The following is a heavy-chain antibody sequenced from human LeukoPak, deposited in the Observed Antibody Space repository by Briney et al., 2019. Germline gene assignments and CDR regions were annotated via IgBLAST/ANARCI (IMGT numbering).Heavy chain of an antibody. V-gene: IGHV3-30*02. CDR2: IRYDESKT. D-gene: IGHD1-26*01. J-gene: IGHJ4*02. CDR3: AKSHPPNSYSGTYYCDY. Sequence: PGGSLRLSCAASGFTFISYGMHWVRQAPAKGLEWVAFIRYDESKTFYGDSVKGRFTFSRDNSKNTLYLQMNSLRAEDTAVYYCAKSHPPNSYSGTYYCDYWGQGTLVTVSS. CDR1: GFTFISYG.